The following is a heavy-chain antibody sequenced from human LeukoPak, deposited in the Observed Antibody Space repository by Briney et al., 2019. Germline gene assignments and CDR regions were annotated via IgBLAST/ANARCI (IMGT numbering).Heavy chain of an antibody. J-gene: IGHJ2*01. CDR3: ARDQGSTVVTPSWYFDL. CDR1: GYTFTSYY. V-gene: IGHV1-46*01. D-gene: IGHD4-23*01. CDR2: INPSGGST. Sequence: GASVNVSCKASGYTFTSYYMRWVRQAPGQGLEWMGIINPSGGSTSYAQKFQGRVTMTRDTSTSTVYMELSSLRSEDTAVYYCARDQGSTVVTPSWYFDLWGRGTLVTVSS.